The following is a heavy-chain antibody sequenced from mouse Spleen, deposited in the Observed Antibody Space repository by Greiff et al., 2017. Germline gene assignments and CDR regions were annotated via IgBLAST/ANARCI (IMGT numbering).Heavy chain of an antibody. D-gene: IGHD2-2*01. V-gene: IGHV1-54*01. J-gene: IGHJ3*01. CDR3: ARSKNGYDGFAY. CDR2: INPGSGGT. Sequence: QVQLQQSGAELVRPGTSVKVSCKASGYAFTNYLIEWVKQRPGQGLEWIGVINPGSGGTNYNEKFKGKATLTADKSSSTAYMQLSSLTSDDSAVYFCARSKNGYDGFAYWGQGTLVTVSA. CDR1: GYAFTNYL.